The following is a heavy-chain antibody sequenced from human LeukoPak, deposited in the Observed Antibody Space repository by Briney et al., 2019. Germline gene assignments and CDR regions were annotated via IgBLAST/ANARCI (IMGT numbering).Heavy chain of an antibody. V-gene: IGHV4-39*07. CDR3: AREGYDSSGYYYGSTFDY. CDR2: IYYSGST. Sequence: SETLSLTCTVSGGSISSSSYYWGWIRQPPGKGLEWIGSIYYSGSTYYNPSLKSRVTISVDTSKNQFSLKLSSVTAADTAVYYCAREGYDSSGYYYGSTFDYWGQGTLVTVSS. CDR1: GGSISSSSYY. D-gene: IGHD3-22*01. J-gene: IGHJ4*02.